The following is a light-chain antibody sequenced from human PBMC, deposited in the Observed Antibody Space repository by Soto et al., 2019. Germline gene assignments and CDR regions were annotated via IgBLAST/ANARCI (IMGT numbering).Light chain of an antibody. CDR1: SGHSSFD. CDR2: LNSDGSH. V-gene: IGLV4-69*01. CDR3: HTWGTGVWV. Sequence: QPVLTQSPSASASLGASVKLTCTLSSGHSSFDIAWHQQQPEQGPRYLMKLNSDGSHNQGDGIPDRFSGSSSGAERYLTISRLQSEDAADYYCHTWGTGVWVFGGGTKLTVL. J-gene: IGLJ3*02.